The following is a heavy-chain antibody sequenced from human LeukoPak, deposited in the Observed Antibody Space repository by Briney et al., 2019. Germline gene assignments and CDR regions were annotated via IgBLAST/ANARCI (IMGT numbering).Heavy chain of an antibody. J-gene: IGHJ4*02. CDR1: GYTFNRYG. Sequence: ASVKVSCKASGYTFNRYGISWVRQAPGQGLEWMGWISAYNGNTNYAQKFQGRVTMTTDTSTTTAYLEVRSLRSDDTAVYYCARTSESGWREFDCWGQGTLVTVSS. CDR2: ISAYNGNT. D-gene: IGHD6-19*01. CDR3: ARTSESGWREFDC. V-gene: IGHV1-18*01.